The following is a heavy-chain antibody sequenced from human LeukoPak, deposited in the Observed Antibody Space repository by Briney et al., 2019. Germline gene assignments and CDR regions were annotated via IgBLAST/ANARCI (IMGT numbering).Heavy chain of an antibody. D-gene: IGHD3-22*01. V-gene: IGHV4-59*01. CDR3: AIVGYDSSGYYYKHFDY. Sequence: SETLSLTCTVSGGSISSYYWSWIRQPPGKGLEWIGYIYYSGSTDYNPSLKSRVTISVDTSKNQFSLKLSSVTAADTAVYYCAIVGYDSSGYYYKHFDYWGQGTLVTVSS. J-gene: IGHJ4*02. CDR1: GGSISSYY. CDR2: IYYSGST.